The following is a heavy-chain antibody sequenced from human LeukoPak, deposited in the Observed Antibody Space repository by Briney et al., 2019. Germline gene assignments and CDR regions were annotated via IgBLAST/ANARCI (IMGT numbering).Heavy chain of an antibody. CDR2: IYYSGST. CDR1: GGSSSGYY. CDR3: ARGQLRYFDWSSYDAFDI. Sequence: SETLSLXCTVSGGSSSGYYWSWIRLPPGKGLEWIGYIYYSGSTNYNPSLKSRVTISVDTSKNQFSLKLSSVTAADTAVYYCARGQLRYFDWSSYDAFDIWGQGTMVTVSS. D-gene: IGHD3-9*01. J-gene: IGHJ3*02. V-gene: IGHV4-59*01.